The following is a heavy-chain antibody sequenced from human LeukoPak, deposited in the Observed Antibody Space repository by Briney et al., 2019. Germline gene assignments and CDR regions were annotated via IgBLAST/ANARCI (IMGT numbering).Heavy chain of an antibody. CDR2: IYYSGST. CDR3: ARHDSVVTAMVDY. D-gene: IGHD2-21*02. CDR1: GGSISSSSYY. V-gene: IGHV4-39*01. Sequence: SETLSLTCTVSGGSISSSSYYWGWIRQPPGKGLEWIGSIYYSGSTYYNPSLKSRVTISVDTSKNQFSLKLSSVTAADTAVYYCARHDSVVTAMVDYWGQETLVTVSS. J-gene: IGHJ4*02.